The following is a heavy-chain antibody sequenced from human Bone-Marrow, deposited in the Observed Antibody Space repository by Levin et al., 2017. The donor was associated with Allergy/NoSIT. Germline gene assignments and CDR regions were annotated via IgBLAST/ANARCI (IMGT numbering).Heavy chain of an antibody. J-gene: IGHJ5*02. CDR3: ARGRVSATGRRDWFDP. Sequence: NPSETLSLTCTVSNGSIGDHYWSWIRQPPGKGLEWIGYIYYSGRTNQNPSLKSRVSISVDTSKNQVSLQLISVTAADTAVYYCARGRVSATGRRDWFDPWGQGTLVTVSS. D-gene: IGHD6-13*01. CDR1: NGSIGDHY. V-gene: IGHV4-59*11. CDR2: IYYSGRT.